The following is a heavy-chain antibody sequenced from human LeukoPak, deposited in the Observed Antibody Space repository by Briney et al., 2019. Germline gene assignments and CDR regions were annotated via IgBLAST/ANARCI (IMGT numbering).Heavy chain of an antibody. V-gene: IGHV4-61*01. CDR2: FYYSGST. CDR1: GGSVSSGRYY. Sequence: SETLSLTCTVSGGSVSSGRYYWSWIRQPPGKGLEWIGYFYYSGSTNYNPSLKSRVTISVDTSKNQFSLKLSSVTAADTAVYYCARDTGDWFDPWGQGTLVTVSS. J-gene: IGHJ5*02. CDR3: ARDTGDWFDP. D-gene: IGHD7-27*01.